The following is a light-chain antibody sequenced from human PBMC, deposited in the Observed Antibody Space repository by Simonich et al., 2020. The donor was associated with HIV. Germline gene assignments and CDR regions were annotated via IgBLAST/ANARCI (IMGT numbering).Light chain of an antibody. CDR3: QQYNSYSQT. Sequence: DIQMTQSPSSLSASVGDRVTITCRASQSISSYLNWYQQKPGKAPKLLIYKASSLESGVPSRFSGSGSGTEFTLTISSLQPDDFATYYCQQYNSYSQTFGQGTKVEIK. CDR2: KAS. V-gene: IGKV1-5*03. J-gene: IGKJ1*01. CDR1: QSISSY.